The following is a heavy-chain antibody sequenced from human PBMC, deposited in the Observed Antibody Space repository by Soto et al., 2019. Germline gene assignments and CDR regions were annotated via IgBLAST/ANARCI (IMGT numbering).Heavy chain of an antibody. CDR3: AKTLITMVRGARDYYYYYGMDV. CDR1: GFTFSSYG. V-gene: IGHV3-30*18. CDR2: ISYDGSNK. Sequence: GGSLRLSCAASGFTFSSYGMHWVRQAPGKGLEWVAVISYDGSNKYYADSVKGRFTISRDNSKNTLYLQMNSLRAEDTAVYYCAKTLITMVRGARDYYYYYGMDVWGQGTTVTVSS. J-gene: IGHJ6*02. D-gene: IGHD3-10*01.